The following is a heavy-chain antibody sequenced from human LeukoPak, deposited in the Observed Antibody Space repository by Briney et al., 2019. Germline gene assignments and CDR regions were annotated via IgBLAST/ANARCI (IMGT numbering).Heavy chain of an antibody. CDR3: ARGKDYYDTSGYPTFHY. Sequence: PSETLSLTCTVSGGSISTYYWSWIRQPPGKGLEWIGYIYYSGGTNHNPSLKGRVTISVDTSKNQLSLKLTSVLAADTAVYYCARGKDYYDTSGYPTFHYWGQGTLVTVSS. V-gene: IGHV4-59*01. J-gene: IGHJ4*02. D-gene: IGHD3-22*01. CDR2: IYYSGGT. CDR1: GGSISTYY.